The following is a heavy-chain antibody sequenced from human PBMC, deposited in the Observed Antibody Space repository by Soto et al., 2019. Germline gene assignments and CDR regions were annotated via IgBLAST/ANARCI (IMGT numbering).Heavy chain of an antibody. Sequence: GASVKVSCKASGGTFSSYAISWVRQAPGQGLEWMGGIIPIFGTANYAQKFQGRVTITADESTSTAYMELSSLRSEDTAVYYCCFTYDYGDYVLCDYWGQGTLVTVSS. CDR1: GGTFSSYA. CDR3: CFTYDYGDYVLCDY. J-gene: IGHJ4*02. V-gene: IGHV1-69*13. D-gene: IGHD4-17*01. CDR2: IIPIFGTA.